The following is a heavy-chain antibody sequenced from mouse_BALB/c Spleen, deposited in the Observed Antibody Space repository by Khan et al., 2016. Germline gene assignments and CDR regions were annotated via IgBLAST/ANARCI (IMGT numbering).Heavy chain of an antibody. CDR3: ARRGGNYWHFEV. CDR1: AYTFSNYW. V-gene: IGHV1-9*01. Sequence: QVQLKQSGTELVKPGASVKMSCKATAYTFSNYWIEWIKQRPGHGLEWIGKIFPGSGRTTYNEKFKGKATFTADTSSNTAYIQLSSLTSEDSAVYYCARRGGNYWHFEVWGAVTALTVS. CDR2: IFPGSGRT. J-gene: IGHJ1*01.